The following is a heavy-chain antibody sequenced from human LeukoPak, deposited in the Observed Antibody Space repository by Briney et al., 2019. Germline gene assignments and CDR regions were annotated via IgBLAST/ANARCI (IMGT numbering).Heavy chain of an antibody. V-gene: IGHV1-18*01. CDR3: ARRIVGATGSDY. J-gene: IGHJ4*02. Sequence: ASVKVSCKASGYTFTTYGISWVRQAPGQGLEWMGWISAYTGNTNYAQNLQGRVTMTTDTSTTTAYMELRSLTSDDTAVYYCARRIVGATGSDYWGQGTPVTVSS. CDR1: GYTFTTYG. D-gene: IGHD1-26*01. CDR2: ISAYTGNT.